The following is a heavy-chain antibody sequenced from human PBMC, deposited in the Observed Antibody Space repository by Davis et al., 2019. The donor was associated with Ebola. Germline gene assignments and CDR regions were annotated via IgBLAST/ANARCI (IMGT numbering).Heavy chain of an antibody. CDR3: ARDLYTGYYYYGMDV. CDR2: INPNSGGT. J-gene: IGHJ6*02. V-gene: IGHV1-2*04. D-gene: IGHD2-2*02. CDR1: GYAFTSYG. Sequence: ASVKVSCKASGYAFTSYGISWVRQAPGQGLEWMGWINPNSGGTNYAQKFQGWVTMTRDTSISTAYMELSRLRSDDTAVYYCARDLYTGYYYYGMDVWGQGTTVTVSS.